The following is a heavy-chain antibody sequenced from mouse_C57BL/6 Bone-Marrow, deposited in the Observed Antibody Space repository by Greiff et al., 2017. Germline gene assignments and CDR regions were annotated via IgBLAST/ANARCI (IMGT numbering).Heavy chain of an antibody. CDR3: ARGGVKDAMDY. Sequence: EVMLVESGGGLVQPGESLKLSCESNEYEFPSHDMSWVRKTPETRLELVAAINSDGGSTYYPDTMERRFIISRDNTKKTLYLQMSSRRSEDTALYYCARGGVKDAMDYWGQGTSVTVSS. V-gene: IGHV5-2*01. CDR1: EYEFPSHD. J-gene: IGHJ4*01. CDR2: INSDGGST. D-gene: IGHD1-3*01.